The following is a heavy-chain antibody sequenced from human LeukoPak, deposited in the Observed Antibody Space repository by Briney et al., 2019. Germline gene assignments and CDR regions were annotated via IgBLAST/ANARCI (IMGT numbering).Heavy chain of an antibody. Sequence: GGSLRLSCAASGFTFSSYWMNWARQAPGKGLEWVASIDHNGNVNYYVDSVKGRFTISRDNAKNSLYLQMSNLRAENTAVYFCARGGGLDVWGQGATVTVSS. V-gene: IGHV3-7*03. D-gene: IGHD3-16*01. CDR3: ARGGGLDV. J-gene: IGHJ6*02. CDR1: GFTFSSYW. CDR2: IDHNGNVN.